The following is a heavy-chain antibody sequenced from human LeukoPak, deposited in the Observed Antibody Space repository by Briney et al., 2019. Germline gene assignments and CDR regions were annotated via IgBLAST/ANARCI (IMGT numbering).Heavy chain of an antibody. D-gene: IGHD2-15*01. CDR2: ISSGSSYI. V-gene: IGHV3-21*04. Sequence: GGPLRLSCAASGFTFSSYSMNWVRQAPGKGLEWVSSISSGSSYIYYADSVKGRFTISRDNSKNTLYLQMNSLRAEDTAVYYCARDFGGVWGQGTTVTVSS. CDR1: GFTFSSYS. CDR3: ARDFGGV. J-gene: IGHJ6*02.